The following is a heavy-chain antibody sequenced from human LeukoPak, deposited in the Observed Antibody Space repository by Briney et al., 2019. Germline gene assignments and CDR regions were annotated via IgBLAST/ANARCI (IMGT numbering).Heavy chain of an antibody. CDR3: AKRGPYYYDSSGYIGGYYFDY. Sequence: GGSLRLSCAASGFTFSSYAMSWVRQAPGKGLEWVSAISGSGGSTYYADSVKGRFTISRDNSKNTLYLQMNSLRAEDTAVYYCAKRGPYYYDSSGYIGGYYFDYWGQGTLVTVSS. CDR2: ISGSGGST. V-gene: IGHV3-23*01. D-gene: IGHD3-22*01. CDR1: GFTFSSYA. J-gene: IGHJ4*02.